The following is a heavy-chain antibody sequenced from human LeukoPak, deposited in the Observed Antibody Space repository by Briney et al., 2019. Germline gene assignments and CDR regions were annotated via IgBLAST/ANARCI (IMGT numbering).Heavy chain of an antibody. CDR3: VREESGGYFDY. CDR1: GYTFTNYL. V-gene: IGHV1-46*01. J-gene: IGHJ4*02. D-gene: IGHD2-8*02. CDR2: ITPSVNTT. Sequence: ASVKVSCKASGYTFTNYLLHWVRQAPGQGLEWVGRITPSVNTTNYAQKFRDRVTMTRDTSTSTVYMELSSLRSEDTAVYHCVREESGGYFDYWGQGTLVTVSS.